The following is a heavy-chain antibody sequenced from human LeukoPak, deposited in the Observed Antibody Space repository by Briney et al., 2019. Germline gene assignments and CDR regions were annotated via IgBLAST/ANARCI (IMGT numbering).Heavy chain of an antibody. CDR3: AREGTDILTGYRWGWFDP. CDR1: GGSISDGDNF. D-gene: IGHD3-9*01. CDR2: IYNSVTT. Sequence: SQTLSLTCTVSGGSISDGDNFWSWVRQHPGKGLEYIGFIYNSVTTYYNPSLKSRVTISIDASTNQFSLKLSSVTAADTAVYYCAREGTDILTGYRWGWFDPWGQGTLVTVSS. J-gene: IGHJ5*02. V-gene: IGHV4-31*03.